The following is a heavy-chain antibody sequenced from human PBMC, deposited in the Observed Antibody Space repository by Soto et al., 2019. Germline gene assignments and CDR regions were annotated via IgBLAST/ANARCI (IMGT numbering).Heavy chain of an antibody. CDR1: GFTFRTYA. CDR2: ISGSAGT. CDR3: AKEKDYDFNWGSDRFTSHY. D-gene: IGHD3-16*02. J-gene: IGHJ4*02. Sequence: PGGSLRLSCTASGFTFRTYAMTWFRQAPGRGLEWVSAISGSAGTFYATSVKGRFTISRDNSRSTVYPQMHSLRAEDSAIYYCAKEKDYDFNWGSDRFTSHYWGRGTLVTVSS. V-gene: IGHV3-23*01.